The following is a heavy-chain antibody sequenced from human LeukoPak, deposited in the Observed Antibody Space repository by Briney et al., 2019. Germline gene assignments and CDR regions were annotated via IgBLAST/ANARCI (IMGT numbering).Heavy chain of an antibody. CDR3: AKGIYSSGWSYFDY. V-gene: IGHV3-23*01. CDR1: GFTFSHYA. Sequence: GGSLRLSCAASGFTFSHYAIHWVRQAPGKGLEWVSTLSGSGITTYYADSVKGRFTISRDNSKNTLYLQMNSLRAEDTAVYYCAKGIYSSGWSYFDYWGHGTLVTVSS. CDR2: LSGSGITT. D-gene: IGHD6-19*01. J-gene: IGHJ4*01.